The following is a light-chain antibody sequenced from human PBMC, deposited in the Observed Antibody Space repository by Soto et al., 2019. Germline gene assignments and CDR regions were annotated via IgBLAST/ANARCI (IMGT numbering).Light chain of an antibody. Sequence: QSVLTQPASVSGSPGQSITISCTGTSSDVGAYNYVSWYQQHPGKAPKLMIYEVSNRPSGVSSRFSGSKSGNTASLTISGLQAEDEADYYCCSVGSSGVFGTGTKLTVL. V-gene: IGLV2-14*01. CDR3: CSVGSSGV. CDR2: EVS. J-gene: IGLJ1*01. CDR1: SSDVGAYNY.